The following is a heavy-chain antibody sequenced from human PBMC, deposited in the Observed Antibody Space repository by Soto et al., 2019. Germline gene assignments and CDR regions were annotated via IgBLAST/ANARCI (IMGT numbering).Heavy chain of an antibody. Sequence: SETLSLTCTVSGGSISSSSYYWGWIRQPPGKGLEWIGSIYYSGSTYYNPSLKSRVTISVDTSKNQFSLKLSSVTAADTAVYYCARAVGIVDIVVVPAAHFDYWGQGTLVTVSS. CDR1: GGSISSSSYY. CDR2: IYYSGST. V-gene: IGHV4-39*01. CDR3: ARAVGIVDIVVVPAAHFDY. D-gene: IGHD2-2*01. J-gene: IGHJ4*02.